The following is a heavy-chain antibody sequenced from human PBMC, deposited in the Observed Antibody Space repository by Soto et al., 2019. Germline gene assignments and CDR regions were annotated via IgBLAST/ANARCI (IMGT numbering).Heavy chain of an antibody. V-gene: IGHV1-46*03. D-gene: IGHD6-13*01. CDR1: GGTFSSYA. CDR2: INTNDGRT. J-gene: IGHJ4*01. CDR3: AREPPGATAGFDF. Sequence: ASVKVSCKASGGTFSSYAISWVRQTPGQGLEWMGMINTNDGRTNVAQEFQGSVTMTRDTSTSTVYMELRSLRSDDTAVYYCAREPPGATAGFDFWGLGTLVTVS.